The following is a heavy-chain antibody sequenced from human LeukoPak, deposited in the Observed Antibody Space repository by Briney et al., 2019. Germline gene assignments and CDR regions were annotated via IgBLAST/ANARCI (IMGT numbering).Heavy chain of an antibody. J-gene: IGHJ6*02. D-gene: IGHD4-23*01. Sequence: SVKVSCKASGGTFSSYAISWVRQAPGQGLGWMGRIIPIFGIANYAQKFQGRVTITADKSTSTAYMELSSLRSEDTAVYYCAREDLSTVATGTSGMDVWGQGTTVTVSS. CDR2: IIPIFGIA. CDR3: AREDLSTVATGTSGMDV. CDR1: GGTFSSYA. V-gene: IGHV1-69*04.